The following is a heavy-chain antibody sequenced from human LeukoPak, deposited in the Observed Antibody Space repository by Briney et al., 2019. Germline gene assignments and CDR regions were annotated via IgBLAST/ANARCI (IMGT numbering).Heavy chain of an antibody. Sequence: ASVKVSCKSSGYSFTSYGINWVRQAPGQGLEWMGWISTDNGNTDYAQNLQGRVTMTTDTSTSTAYMEVRSLRSDDTAVYYCARAYSYGYGPLDYWAREPWSPSPQ. CDR1: GYSFTSYG. CDR3: ARAYSYGYGPLDY. CDR2: ISTDNGNT. J-gene: IGHJ4*02. V-gene: IGHV1-18*04. D-gene: IGHD5-18*01.